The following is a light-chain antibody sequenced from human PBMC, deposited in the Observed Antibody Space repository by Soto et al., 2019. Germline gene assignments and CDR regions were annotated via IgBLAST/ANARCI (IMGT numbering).Light chain of an antibody. V-gene: IGKV3D-20*02. CDR2: DAS. Sequence: EIVLRQSPDTLSLSPGERATLSCRASQSVSSTYLAWYQQKPGQGPRLLIYDASNRATGIPARFSGSGSGTDFTLTISSLEPEDFTVYYCQQRNNWPWTFGQGSNVDI. CDR3: QQRNNWPWT. CDR1: QSVSSTY. J-gene: IGKJ1*01.